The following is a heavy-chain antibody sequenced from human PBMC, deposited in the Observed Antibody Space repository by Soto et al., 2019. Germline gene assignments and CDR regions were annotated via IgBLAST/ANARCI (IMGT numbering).Heavy chain of an antibody. CDR2: IIPILGIA. CDR1: GGTFSSYT. J-gene: IGHJ3*02. V-gene: IGHV1-69*02. CDR3: ARVVTPPNACDI. Sequence: QVQLVQSGAEVKKPGSSVKVSCKASGGTFSSYTISWVRQAPGQGLEWMGRIIPILGIANYAQKFQGRVTITADKSTSTAYMELSSLRSEDTAVYYCARVVTPPNACDIWGQGTMVTVSS. D-gene: IGHD2-15*01.